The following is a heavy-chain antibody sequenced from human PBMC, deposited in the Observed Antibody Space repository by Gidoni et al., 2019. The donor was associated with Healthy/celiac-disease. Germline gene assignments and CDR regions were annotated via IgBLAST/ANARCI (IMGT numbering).Heavy chain of an antibody. CDR2: ISGSGGST. Sequence: EVQLLESGGGLVQPGGSLRLSCAASGFTFSSYAMSWVCQAPGKGLEWVSAISGSGGSTYYAYSVKGRFTISRDNSKNTLYLQMNSLRAEDTAVYYCAKSGSGSYYEDFDYWGQGTLVTVSS. CDR1: GFTFSSYA. D-gene: IGHD1-26*01. V-gene: IGHV3-23*01. J-gene: IGHJ4*02. CDR3: AKSGSGSYYEDFDY.